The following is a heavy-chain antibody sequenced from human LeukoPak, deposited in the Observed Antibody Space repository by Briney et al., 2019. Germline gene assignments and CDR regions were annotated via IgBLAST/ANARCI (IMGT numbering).Heavy chain of an antibody. CDR3: ARGANWGSPDY. J-gene: IGHJ4*02. V-gene: IGHV4-59*01. D-gene: IGHD7-27*01. Sequence: PSETLSLTCTVSGGSISTYYWSWIRQPPGKELEWIGYIYYSGTTSYNPSLKSRVTISLDTSKNQFSLKLSSVTAADTAVYYCARGANWGSPDYWGQGTLVTVSS. CDR2: IYYSGTT. CDR1: GGSISTYY.